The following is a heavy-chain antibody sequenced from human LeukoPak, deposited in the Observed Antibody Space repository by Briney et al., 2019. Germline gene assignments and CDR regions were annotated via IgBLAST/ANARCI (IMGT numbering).Heavy chain of an antibody. CDR3: ARAGYSSSWYEDYYYYYMDV. CDR1: GYSISSGYY. V-gene: IGHV4-38-2*02. CDR2: IYHSGRT. Sequence: PSETLSLTCTVSGYSISSGYYWGWIRQPPGKGLEWIGTIYHSGRTYYNPSLKSRVTISVDTSKNQFSLKLSSVTAADTAVYYCARAGYSSSWYEDYYYYYMDVWGKGTTVTISS. D-gene: IGHD6-13*01. J-gene: IGHJ6*03.